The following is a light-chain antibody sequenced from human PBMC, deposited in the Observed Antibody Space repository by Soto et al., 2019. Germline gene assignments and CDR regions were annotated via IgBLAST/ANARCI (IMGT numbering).Light chain of an antibody. CDR2: DNN. J-gene: IGLJ2*01. CDR1: SSNIGSNY. V-gene: IGLV1-51*01. Sequence: QSALTQPPSASGTPGQRVTISCSGSSSNIGSNYVSWYQQLPGTAPKLLIYDNNKRPSGIPDRFSGSKSGTSGTLDITGLQTGDEADYYCATWDGSLPGEVFGGGTKVTVL. CDR3: ATWDGSLPGEV.